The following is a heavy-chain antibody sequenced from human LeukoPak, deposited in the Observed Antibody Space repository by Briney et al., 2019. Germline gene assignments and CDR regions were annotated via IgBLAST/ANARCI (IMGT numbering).Heavy chain of an antibody. D-gene: IGHD2-15*01. CDR3: AKAPVTTCSGAYCYPFDY. CDR2: ISVSGNT. V-gene: IGHV3-23*01. CDR1: GFTLSSYA. J-gene: IGHJ4*02. Sequence: GGSLRLSCAASGFTLSSYAMSWVRQGPGKGLEWVSAISVSGNTYHADSVKGRVTISRDSSKNTLYLQMTSLRAGDAAVYYCAKAPVTTCSGAYCYPFDYWGQGTLVTVSS.